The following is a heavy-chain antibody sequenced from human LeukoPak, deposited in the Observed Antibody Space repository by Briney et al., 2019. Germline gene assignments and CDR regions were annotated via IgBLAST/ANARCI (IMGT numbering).Heavy chain of an antibody. CDR1: GYTFTGYY. V-gene: IGHV1-2*06. Sequence: ASVKVSCKASGYTFTGYYMHCVRHAPGQGLEWMGRINPNSGGTNYAPKFQGRVTMTKDTSISTAYMDRSKLRSDDTPVYYCARDLPRLRLLGPDYWGQGNLVTASS. CDR2: INPNSGGT. J-gene: IGHJ4*02. D-gene: IGHD4-17*01. CDR3: ARDLPRLRLLGPDY.